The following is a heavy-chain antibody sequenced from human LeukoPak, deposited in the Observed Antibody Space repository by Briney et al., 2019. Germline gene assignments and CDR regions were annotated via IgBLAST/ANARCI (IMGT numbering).Heavy chain of an antibody. CDR2: ISSSGSYI. CDR3: AKDRLDILTGWGAFDI. CDR1: RFTFSSYS. J-gene: IGHJ3*02. V-gene: IGHV3-21*04. D-gene: IGHD3-9*01. Sequence: GGSLRLSCAASRFTFSSYSMNWLRQAPGKGLEWVSSISSSGSYIYYADSVKGRFTISRDNSKNTLYLQMNSLRAEDTAVYYCAKDRLDILTGWGAFDIWGQGTMVTVSS.